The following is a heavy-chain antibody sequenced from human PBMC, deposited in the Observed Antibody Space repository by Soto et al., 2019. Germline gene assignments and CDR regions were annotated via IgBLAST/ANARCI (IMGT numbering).Heavy chain of an antibody. V-gene: IGHV6-1*01. D-gene: IGHD2-15*01. J-gene: IGHJ6*03. CDR1: GDSVSSNSAA. Sequence: PSQTLSLTCAISGDSVSSNSAAWNWIRQSPSRGLEWLGRTYYRSKWYNDYAVSVKSRITINPDTSKNQFSLQLNSVTPEDTAVYYCARDGPGVVGAARTSYYMDVWGKGTTVTVSS. CDR2: TYYRSKWYN. CDR3: ARDGPGVVGAARTSYYMDV.